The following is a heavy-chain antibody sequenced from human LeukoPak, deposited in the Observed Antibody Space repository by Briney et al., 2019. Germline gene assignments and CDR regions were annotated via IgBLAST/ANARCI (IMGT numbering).Heavy chain of an antibody. D-gene: IGHD4-4*01. Sequence: QPGGSLRLSCAASGFTFSSYGMHWVRQAPGKGLEWVAVISYDGSNKYYADSVKGRFTISRDNSKNTLYLQMNSLRAEDTAVYYCAKGPLYSNYIGYWGQGTLVTVSS. CDR3: AKGPLYSNYIGY. CDR2: ISYDGSNK. V-gene: IGHV3-30*18. J-gene: IGHJ4*02. CDR1: GFTFSSYG.